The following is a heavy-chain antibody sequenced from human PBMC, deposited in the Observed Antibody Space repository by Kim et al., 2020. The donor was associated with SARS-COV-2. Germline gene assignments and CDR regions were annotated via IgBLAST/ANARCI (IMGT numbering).Heavy chain of an antibody. CDR1: GGSISSSSYY. D-gene: IGHD2-8*02. V-gene: IGHV4-39*01. CDR2: IYYSGST. J-gene: IGHJ3*02. Sequence: SETLSLTCTVSGGSISSSSYYWGWIRQPPGKGLEWIGSIYYSGSTYYNPSLKSRVTISVDTSKNQFSLKLSSVTAADTAVYYCARHLIWDIVLVVYAIFAFDIWGQGTMVTVSS. CDR3: ARHLIWDIVLVVYAIFAFDI.